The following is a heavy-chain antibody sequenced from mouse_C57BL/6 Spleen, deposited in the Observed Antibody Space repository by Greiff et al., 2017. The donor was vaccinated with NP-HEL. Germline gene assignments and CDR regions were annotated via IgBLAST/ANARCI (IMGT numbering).Heavy chain of an antibody. V-gene: IGHV1-64*01. J-gene: IGHJ1*03. CDR2: IHPNSGST. CDR3: AVYGNYDWYFDV. D-gene: IGHD2-1*01. Sequence: QVQLKQPGAELVKPGASVKLSCKASGYTFTSYWMHWVKQRPGQGLEWIGMIHPNSGSTNYNEKFKSKATLTVDKSSSTAYMQLSILTSEDSAVYYCAVYGNYDWYFDVWGTGTTVTVSS. CDR1: GYTFTSYW.